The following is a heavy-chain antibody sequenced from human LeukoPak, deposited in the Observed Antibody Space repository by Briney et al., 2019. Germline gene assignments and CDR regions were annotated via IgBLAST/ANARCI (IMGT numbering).Heavy chain of an antibody. Sequence: PGGSLRLSCAASKFAFSSYAMSWVCQAPGKGQEWVSAISGGGNTYYADSVKGLFTISRDNSKNTLYLQMNSLRAEDTAVYYCGKNRYSGSLSPFDIWGQGTMVTVSS. J-gene: IGHJ3*02. CDR3: GKNRYSGSLSPFDI. D-gene: IGHD1-26*01. CDR2: ISGGGNT. CDR1: KFAFSSYA. V-gene: IGHV3-23*01.